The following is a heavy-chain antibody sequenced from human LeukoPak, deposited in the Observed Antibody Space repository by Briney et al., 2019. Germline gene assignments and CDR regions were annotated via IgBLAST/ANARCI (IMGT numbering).Heavy chain of an antibody. CDR3: AKDLGDSSGYNPFHY. J-gene: IGHJ4*02. CDR2: ISDSGGTT. V-gene: IGHV3-23*01. CDR1: GFTFSSFA. D-gene: IGHD3-22*01. Sequence: PGGSLRLSCAASGFTFSSFAMSWVRQAPGKGLEWVSAISDSGGTTYYADSVKGRFTISRDNSKNTLYLQMSSLRAEDTAVYYCAKDLGDSSGYNPFHYWGQGTLVTVSS.